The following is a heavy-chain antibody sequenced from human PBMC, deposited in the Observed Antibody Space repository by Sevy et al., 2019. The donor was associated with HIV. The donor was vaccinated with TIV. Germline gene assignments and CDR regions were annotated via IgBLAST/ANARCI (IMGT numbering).Heavy chain of an antibody. J-gene: IGHJ6*02. V-gene: IGHV3-30-3*01. Sequence: GGSLRLSCAASGFTFSSYAMHWVHQAPGKGLEWVAVISYDGSNKYYADSVKGRFTISRDNSKNTLYLQMNSLRAEETAVYYCARDGTIVVYGMDVWGQGTTVTVSS. CDR2: ISYDGSNK. CDR3: ARDGTIVVYGMDV. D-gene: IGHD2-15*01. CDR1: GFTFSSYA.